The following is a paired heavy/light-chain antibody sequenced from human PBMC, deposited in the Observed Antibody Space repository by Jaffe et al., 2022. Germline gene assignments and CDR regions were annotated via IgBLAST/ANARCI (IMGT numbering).Heavy chain of an antibody. J-gene: IGHJ4*02. V-gene: IGHV4-34*01. D-gene: IGHD5-18*01. CDR1: GGSFSGYY. Sequence: QVQLQQWGAGLLKPSETLSLTCAVYGGSFSGYYWSWIRQPPGKGLEWIGEINHSGSTNYNPSLKSRVTISVDTSKNQFSLKLSSVTAADTAVYYCARRRIQLWLRVAEGFDYWGQGTLVTVSS. CDR3: ARRRIQLWLRVAEGFDY. CDR2: INHSGST.
Light chain of an antibody. Sequence: DIQMTQSPSSLSASAGDRVTITCRASQSISSYLNWYQQKPGKAPKLLIYAASSLQSGVPSRFSGSGSGTDFTLTISSLQPEDFATYYCQQSYSTSWTFGQGTKVEIK. CDR2: AAS. V-gene: IGKV1-39*01. CDR1: QSISSY. CDR3: QQSYSTSWT. J-gene: IGKJ1*01.